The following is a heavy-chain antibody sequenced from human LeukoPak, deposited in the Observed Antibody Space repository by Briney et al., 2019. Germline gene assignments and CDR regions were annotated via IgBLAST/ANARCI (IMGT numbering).Heavy chain of an antibody. CDR3: ARRGYSSSWYPRVFNWFDP. J-gene: IGHJ5*02. Sequence: SETLSLTCAVYGGSFSGYYWSWIRQPPGKGLEWIGEINHSGSTNYNPSLKGRVTISVDTSKNQFSLKLSSVTAADTAVYYCARRGYSSSWYPRVFNWFDPWGQGTLVTVSS. D-gene: IGHD6-13*01. CDR1: GGSFSGYY. CDR2: INHSGST. V-gene: IGHV4-34*01.